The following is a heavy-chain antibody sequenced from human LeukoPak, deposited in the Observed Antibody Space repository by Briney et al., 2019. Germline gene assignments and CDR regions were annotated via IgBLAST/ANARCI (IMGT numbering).Heavy chain of an antibody. CDR2: INPSGGST. CDR3: ARAYQKSVAGNYGGNGIDY. CDR1: GYTFTSYY. J-gene: IGHJ4*02. Sequence: ASVKVSCKASGYTFTSYYMHWVRQAPGQGLEWMGIINPSGGSTSYAQKFQGRVTMTRDTSTSTVYMELGSLRSEDTAVYYCARAYQKSVAGNYGGNGIDYWGQGTLVTVSS. V-gene: IGHV1-46*01. D-gene: IGHD6-19*01.